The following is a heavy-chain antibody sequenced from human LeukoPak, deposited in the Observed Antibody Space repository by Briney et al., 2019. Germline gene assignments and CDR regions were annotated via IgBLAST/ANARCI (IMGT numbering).Heavy chain of an antibody. J-gene: IGHJ4*02. CDR1: GFTFSDYY. D-gene: IGHD4-23*01. V-gene: IGHV3-7*01. CDR2: IKQDGSEK. Sequence: GGSLRLSCAASGFTFSDYYMSWIRQTPGKGLEWVANIKQDGSEKYYVDSVKGRFTISRDNAKNSLYLQMNSLRVDDTAVYYCARDRGYSTFDYWGQGTLVTVSS. CDR3: ARDRGYSTFDY.